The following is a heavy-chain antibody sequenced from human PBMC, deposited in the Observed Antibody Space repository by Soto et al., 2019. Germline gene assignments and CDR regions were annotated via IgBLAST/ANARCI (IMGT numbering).Heavy chain of an antibody. J-gene: IGHJ6*02. V-gene: IGHV2-5*02. CDR3: AHSQQLGIYYYYYYAMDV. CDR2: IYWDDDK. CDR1: GFSLSTSGVG. Sequence: GPTLVKPTKTLTLTCTFSGFSLSTSGVGVGWIRQPPGKALEWLALIYWDDDKRYSPSLKSRLTITKDTSKNQVVLTMTNMDPVDTATYYCAHSQQLGIYYYYYYAMDVWGRGTTVTVSS. D-gene: IGHD6-13*01.